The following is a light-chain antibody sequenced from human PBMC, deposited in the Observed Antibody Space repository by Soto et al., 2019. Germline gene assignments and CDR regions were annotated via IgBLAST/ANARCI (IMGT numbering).Light chain of an antibody. J-gene: IGKJ1*01. CDR1: QSVGKY. CDR3: RQYESSRWR. CDR2: DAS. V-gene: IGKV3-20*01. Sequence: EMVLTQSPGTVSLSPGERATLSCRASQSVGKYLVWYQQKPGQAPRLLIYDASNRATGIPARFSGSGSGTDFTLTISRLEPADFAVYYCRQYESSRWRFGQGTKVDIK.